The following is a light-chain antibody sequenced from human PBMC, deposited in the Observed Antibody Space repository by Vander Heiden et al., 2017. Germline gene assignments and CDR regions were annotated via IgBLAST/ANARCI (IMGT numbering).Light chain of an antibody. J-gene: IGKJ1*01. Sequence: VLTQSPLFLPVTPGESASLSCRSSQSLRYRDGNNYLDWYLQKPGQSPQLLIYLGSTRASGVPERFTGSGSGTDFALKITRVEAEDVGIYYCMQTLQTPRTFGQGTKVEI. CDR2: LGS. CDR1: QSLRYRDGNNY. V-gene: IGKV2-28*01. CDR3: MQTLQTPRT.